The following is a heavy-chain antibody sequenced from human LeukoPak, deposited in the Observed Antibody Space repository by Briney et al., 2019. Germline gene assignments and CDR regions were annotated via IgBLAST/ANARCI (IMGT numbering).Heavy chain of an antibody. CDR3: ARDTTVVTAIPDVYYYYYMDV. Sequence: GGSLRLSCAASGFTFSSYSMNWVRQAPGKGLEWVSCISSSSSYIYYVDSVKGRFTISRDNSKNTLYLQMNSLRAEDTALYYCARDTTVVTAIPDVYYYYYMDVWGKGTTVTVSS. J-gene: IGHJ6*03. CDR2: ISSSSSYI. CDR1: GFTFSSYS. V-gene: IGHV3-21*04. D-gene: IGHD2-21*02.